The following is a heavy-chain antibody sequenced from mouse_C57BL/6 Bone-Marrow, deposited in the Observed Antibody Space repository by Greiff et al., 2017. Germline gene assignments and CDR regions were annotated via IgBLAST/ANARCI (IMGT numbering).Heavy chain of an antibody. CDR3: ARRGITPFAY. D-gene: IGHD2-4*01. J-gene: IGHJ3*01. V-gene: IGHV5-6*01. CDR1: GFTFSSYG. Sequence: EVNVVESGGDLVKPGGSLKLSCAASGFTFSSYGMSWVRQTPDKRLEWVATISSGGSYTYYPDSVKGRFTISRDNAKNTLYLQMSSLKSEDTAMYYCARRGITPFAYWGKGTLVTVSA. CDR2: ISSGGSYT.